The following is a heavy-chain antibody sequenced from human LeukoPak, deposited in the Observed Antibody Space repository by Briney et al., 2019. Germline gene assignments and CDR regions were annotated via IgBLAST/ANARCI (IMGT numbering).Heavy chain of an antibody. V-gene: IGHV3-23*01. CDR2: ISGSGGST. D-gene: IGHD3-22*01. Sequence: GGSLRLSCAASGFTFSSYAMSWVRQAPGNGLEWVSAISGSGGSTYYADSVKGRFTISRDNSKNTLYLQMNSLRAEDTAVYYCAKDQRGTTMIADYWGQGTLVTVSS. J-gene: IGHJ4*02. CDR1: GFTFSSYA. CDR3: AKDQRGTTMIADY.